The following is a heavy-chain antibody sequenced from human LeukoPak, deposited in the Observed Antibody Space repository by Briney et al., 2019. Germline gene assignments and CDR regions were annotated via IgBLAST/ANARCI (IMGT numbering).Heavy chain of an antibody. CDR1: GGSVYVGSYY. Sequence: SETLSLTCTVSGGSVYVGSYYWSWIRQPAGKGLEWIGRIYANGDTSYNPSLKSRVTISVDTSESHFALKLNSVTAADTAVYYCAREVSSMIRGVHFDYWGRGTLVTVSS. CDR3: AREVSSMIRGVHFDY. V-gene: IGHV4-61*02. CDR2: IYANGDT. J-gene: IGHJ4*02. D-gene: IGHD3-10*01.